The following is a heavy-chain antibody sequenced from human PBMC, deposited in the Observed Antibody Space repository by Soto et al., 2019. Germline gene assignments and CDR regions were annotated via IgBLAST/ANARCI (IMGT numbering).Heavy chain of an antibody. CDR1: GYTFTGYY. Sequence: QVQLVQSGAEVKKPGASVKVSCKASGYTFTGYYMHWVRQAPGQGLEWMGWINPNSGGTNYVQKFQGWVTMTRDTSISTAYKELSRLRSDDTAVYYCARAHSSALDAFDIWGQGTMVTVSS. J-gene: IGHJ3*02. CDR2: INPNSGGT. CDR3: ARAHSSALDAFDI. V-gene: IGHV1-2*04. D-gene: IGHD6-19*01.